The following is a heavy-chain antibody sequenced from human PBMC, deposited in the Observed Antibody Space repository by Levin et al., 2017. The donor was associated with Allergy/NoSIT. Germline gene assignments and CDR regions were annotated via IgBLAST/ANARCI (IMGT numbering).Heavy chain of an antibody. CDR3: AREGTYGDYGAGFDY. D-gene: IGHD4-17*01. Sequence: ASVKVSCKASGYTFTSYYMHWVRQAPGQGLEWMGIINPSGGSTSYAQKFQGRVTMTRDTSTSTVYMELSSLRSEDTAVYYCAREGTYGDYGAGFDYWGQGTLVTVSS. CDR1: GYTFTSYY. V-gene: IGHV1-46*03. CDR2: INPSGGST. J-gene: IGHJ4*02.